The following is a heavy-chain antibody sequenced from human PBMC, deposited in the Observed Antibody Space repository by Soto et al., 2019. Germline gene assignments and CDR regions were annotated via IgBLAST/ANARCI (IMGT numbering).Heavy chain of an antibody. Sequence: QVQLVQSGAEVKKPGASVKVSCKASGYTFTSYGISWVRQAPGQGLEWMGWISAYNGNTNYAQKLQGRVTMTTDTYTSTAYMELRGLRSDDTGVYYCARVQLERLYYYGMDVWGQGTTVTVSS. D-gene: IGHD1-1*01. CDR1: GYTFTSYG. CDR2: ISAYNGNT. CDR3: ARVQLERLYYYGMDV. V-gene: IGHV1-18*01. J-gene: IGHJ6*02.